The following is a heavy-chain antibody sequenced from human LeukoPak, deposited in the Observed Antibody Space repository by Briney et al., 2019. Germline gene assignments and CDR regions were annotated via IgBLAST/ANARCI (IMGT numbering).Heavy chain of an antibody. CDR1: GYTFTGYY. V-gene: IGHV1-2*02. CDR3: ASSARSWSSLFFQH. Sequence: ASVKVSCKASGYTFTGYYMHWVRQAPGQGLEWMGWINPKSGGKNYAQKFQGRVTMTRATSISTAYMELSRLRSDDTAVYYCASSARSWSSLFFQHWGQGTLVTVSS. CDR2: INPKSGGK. D-gene: IGHD6-13*01. J-gene: IGHJ1*01.